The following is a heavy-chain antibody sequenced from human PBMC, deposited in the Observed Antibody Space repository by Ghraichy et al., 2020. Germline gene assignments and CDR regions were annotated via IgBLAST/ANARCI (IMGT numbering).Heavy chain of an antibody. V-gene: IGHV4-39*01. D-gene: IGHD4-11*01. CDR2: IYYSGIT. CDR1: GGSISSSSYY. J-gene: IGHJ4*02. CDR3: ARRAVTNFDY. Sequence: SETLSLTCTVSGGSISSSSYYCDWIRQPPGKGLEWIGSIYYSGITYYSPSLKSRVTISVDTSKNQFSLRLSSVTAADTAVYYCARRAVTNFDYWGQGTLVTVSS.